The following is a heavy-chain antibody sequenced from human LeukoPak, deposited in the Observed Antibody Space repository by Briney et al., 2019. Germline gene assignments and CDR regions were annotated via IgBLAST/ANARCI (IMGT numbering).Heavy chain of an antibody. D-gene: IGHD5-18*01. Sequence: PGGSLRLSCAASGFTFSSYGMHWVRQAPGKGLEWVSSISSSSSYIYYADSVKGRFTISRDNAKSSLYLQMNSLRAEDTAVYYCARDPSPLVDTAMAYDYWGQGTLVTVSS. V-gene: IGHV3-21*01. CDR1: GFTFSSYG. CDR3: ARDPSPLVDTAMAYDY. J-gene: IGHJ4*02. CDR2: ISSSSSYI.